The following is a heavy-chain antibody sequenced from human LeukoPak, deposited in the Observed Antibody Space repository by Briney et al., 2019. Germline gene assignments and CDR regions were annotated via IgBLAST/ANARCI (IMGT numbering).Heavy chain of an antibody. J-gene: IGHJ4*02. CDR3: AREGVTGMATGSADH. CDR1: GGSLSSHNYY. D-gene: IGHD5-18*01. Sequence: PSETLSLTCTVPGGSLSSHNYYWGWIRQPPGKGLEWIGSIYYSGNTYYNRSLKSRVTISVDTSKNQFSLKLSSVTAADTAAYYCAREGVTGMATGSADHWGQGTLVTVSS. V-gene: IGHV4-39*07. CDR2: IYYSGNT.